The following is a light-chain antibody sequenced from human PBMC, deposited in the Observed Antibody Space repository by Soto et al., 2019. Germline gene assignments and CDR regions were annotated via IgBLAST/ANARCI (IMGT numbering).Light chain of an antibody. CDR2: DAS. Sequence: DIKMTHSPCARSAFVGGGGTIAFHASQDISNYLNWYQQKPGKAPKLLIYDASNLETGVPSRFSGSGSGTDFTFTISSLQPEDIATYYCQQYDNLPLTFGGGTRVDIK. CDR1: QDISNY. V-gene: IGKV1-33*01. J-gene: IGKJ4*01. CDR3: QQYDNLPLT.